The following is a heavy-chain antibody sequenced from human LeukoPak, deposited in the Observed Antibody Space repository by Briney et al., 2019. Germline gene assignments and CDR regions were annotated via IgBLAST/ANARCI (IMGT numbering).Heavy chain of an antibody. J-gene: IGHJ4*02. V-gene: IGHV4-59*12. D-gene: IGHD3-3*01. CDR2: IYYSGST. CDR3: ARYYDFWSGYYFDY. Sequence: SETLSLTCTVSGGSISSYYWSWIRQPPGKGLEWIGYIYYSGSTNYNPSLKSRVTISVDTSKNQFSLKLSSVTAADTAVYYCARYYDFWSGYYFDYWGQGTLVTVSS. CDR1: GGSISSYY.